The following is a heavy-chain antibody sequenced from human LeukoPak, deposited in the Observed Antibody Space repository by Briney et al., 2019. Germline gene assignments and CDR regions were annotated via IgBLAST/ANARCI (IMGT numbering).Heavy chain of an antibody. V-gene: IGHV4-59*12. Sequence: SETLSLTCTVSGGSISSYYWSWIRQPPGKGLEWIGYIYYSGSTNYNPSLKSRVTISVDTSKNQFSLKLSSVTAADTAVYYCAGEIPAAMGGPFDYWGQGTLVTVSS. CDR2: IYYSGST. CDR3: AGEIPAAMGGPFDY. J-gene: IGHJ4*02. D-gene: IGHD2-2*01. CDR1: GGSISSYY.